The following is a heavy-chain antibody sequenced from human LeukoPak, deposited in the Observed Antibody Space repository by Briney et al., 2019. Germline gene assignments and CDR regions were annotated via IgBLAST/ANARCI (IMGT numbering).Heavy chain of an antibody. CDR1: GFTFSSYA. CDR3: AKVSVPAAIHYPYDY. J-gene: IGHJ4*02. V-gene: IGHV3-23*01. CDR2: MSGSGDNT. Sequence: GGSLRLSCASSGFTFSSYAMSWVRQAPGKGLEWVSVMSGSGDNTYYADSVKGRFTMSRDNSKNTLYLQMNSLRAEDTAAYYCAKVSVPAAIHYPYDYWGQGILVTVSS. D-gene: IGHD2-2*01.